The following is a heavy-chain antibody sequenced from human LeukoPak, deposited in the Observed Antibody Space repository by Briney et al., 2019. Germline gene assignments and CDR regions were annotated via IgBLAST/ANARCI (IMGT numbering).Heavy chain of an antibody. Sequence: PGGSLRLSCAASGFTFSDYYMSWIRQAPGEGLEWVSYISSSGSTIYYADSVKGRFTISRDNAKNSLYLQMNSLRAEDTAVYYCAGPDTYYYDSSGYNGYWGQGTLVTVSS. CDR2: ISSSGSTI. CDR1: GFTFSDYY. V-gene: IGHV3-11*01. D-gene: IGHD3-22*01. J-gene: IGHJ4*02. CDR3: AGPDTYYYDSSGYNGY.